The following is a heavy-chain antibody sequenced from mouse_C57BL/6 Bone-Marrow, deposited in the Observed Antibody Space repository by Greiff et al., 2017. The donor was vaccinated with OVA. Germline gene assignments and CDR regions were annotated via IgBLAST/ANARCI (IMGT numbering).Heavy chain of an antibody. Sequence: DVHLVESGGGLVQSGRSLRLSCATSGFTFSDFYMEWVRQAPGKGLEWIAASRNKANDYTTEYSASVKGRFIVSRDTSQSILYLQMNALRAEDTAIYYCARDALYDYAFAYWGQGTLVTVSA. J-gene: IGHJ3*01. CDR3: ARDALYDYAFAY. V-gene: IGHV7-1*01. CDR2: SRNKANDYTT. D-gene: IGHD2-4*01. CDR1: GFTFSDFY.